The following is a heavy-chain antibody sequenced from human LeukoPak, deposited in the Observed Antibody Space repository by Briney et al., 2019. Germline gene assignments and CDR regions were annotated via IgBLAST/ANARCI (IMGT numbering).Heavy chain of an antibody. J-gene: IGHJ4*02. CDR1: GGSMDGYY. V-gene: IGHV4-59*01. CDR3: ARGDATYFDS. D-gene: IGHD3-16*01. CDR2: IHYSGST. Sequence: SETLSLTCTVSGGSMDGYYWSWIXQPPGXGLEWIGYIHYSGSTNYNPSLKSRVSISVDTSKKQFSLRLTSVTAADTAVYYCARGDATYFDSWGQGTLVTVSS.